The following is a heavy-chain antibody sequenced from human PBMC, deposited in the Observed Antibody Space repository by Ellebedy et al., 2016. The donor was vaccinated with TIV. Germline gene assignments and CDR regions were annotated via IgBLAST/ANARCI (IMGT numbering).Heavy chain of an antibody. Sequence: ASVKVSCKASGHTFRGYYIHWVRQAPGQGLEWMGWINPNSGGTNHAQKFQGRLTLTTDTSINTAYMELNRLTSDDTAMYYCARDEVVGASRGYQFYGMDVWGQGTTVTGSS. D-gene: IGHD6-25*01. CDR3: ARDEVVGASRGYQFYGMDV. V-gene: IGHV1-2*02. CDR2: INPNSGGT. CDR1: GHTFRGYY. J-gene: IGHJ6*02.